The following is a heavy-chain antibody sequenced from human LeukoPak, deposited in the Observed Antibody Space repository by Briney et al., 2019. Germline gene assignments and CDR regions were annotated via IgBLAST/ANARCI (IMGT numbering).Heavy chain of an antibody. D-gene: IGHD2-2*01. J-gene: IGHJ3*02. V-gene: IGHV4-59*01. Sequence: PSETLSLTCTVSGGSISSYYWSWIRQPPGKGLEWIGYIYYSGSTKYKPSLKSRVTISVDTSKNQFSLKLSSVTAADTAVYYCARDRPYCSSTSCLNDAFDIWGQGTMVTVSS. CDR2: IYYSGST. CDR1: GGSISSYY. CDR3: ARDRPYCSSTSCLNDAFDI.